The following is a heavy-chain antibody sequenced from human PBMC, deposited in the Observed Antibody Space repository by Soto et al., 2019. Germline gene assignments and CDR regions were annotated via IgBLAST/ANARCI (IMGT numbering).Heavy chain of an antibody. D-gene: IGHD3-3*02. CDR2: IYHSGNT. J-gene: IGHJ4*02. CDR3: VRVKLAGRDRFYY. CDR1: GYTITNGYY. V-gene: IGHV4-38-2*01. Sequence: SETLSLTCAVSGYTITNGYYWGWVRQPPGKGLEWIGSIYHSGNTYYNPSLKSRVTISLDTSKNQFSLKLTSVTAADTAMYYCVRVKLAGRDRFYYCGQGSLVTGSS.